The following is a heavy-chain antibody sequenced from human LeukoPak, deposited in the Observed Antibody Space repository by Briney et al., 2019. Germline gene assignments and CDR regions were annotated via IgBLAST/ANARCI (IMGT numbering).Heavy chain of an antibody. CDR2: ISGSGGST. J-gene: IGHJ4*02. CDR1: GFTFSSYA. Sequence: GGSLRLSCAASGFTFSSYAMSWVRQAPGKGLEWVSAISGSGGSTYYADSVKGRFTISRGNSKNTLYLQMNSLRAEDTAVYYCAKDSFKAVAGSFDYWGQGTLVTVSS. CDR3: AKDSFKAVAGSFDY. V-gene: IGHV3-23*01. D-gene: IGHD6-19*01.